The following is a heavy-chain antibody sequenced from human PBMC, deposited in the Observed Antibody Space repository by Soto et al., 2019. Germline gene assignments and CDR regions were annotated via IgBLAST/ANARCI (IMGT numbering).Heavy chain of an antibody. CDR1: GFTFSSYA. Sequence: EVQLLESGGGLVQPGGSLRLSCAASGFTFSSYAMSWVRQAPGKGLEWVSAISGSGGSTYYADSVKGRFTISRDNSKNTLYLQMNSLRAEDTAGYYCAKVIAVAGTGYWFDPWGQGTLVTVSS. CDR3: AKVIAVAGTGYWFDP. D-gene: IGHD6-13*01. CDR2: ISGSGGST. J-gene: IGHJ5*02. V-gene: IGHV3-23*01.